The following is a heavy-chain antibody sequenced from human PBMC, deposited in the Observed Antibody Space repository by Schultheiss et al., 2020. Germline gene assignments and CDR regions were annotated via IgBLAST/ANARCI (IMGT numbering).Heavy chain of an antibody. V-gene: IGHV3-30*03. CDR3: ARDEVGVREGLGV. J-gene: IGHJ6*02. Sequence: GGSLRLSCAASGFTFTKSWMNWVRQAPGKGLEWVAVISYDGSNKYYADSVKGRFTISRDNAKNSLYLQMNSLRDEDTAVYYCARDEVGVREGLGVWGQGTTVTFSS. CDR1: GFTFTKSW. D-gene: IGHD2-15*01. CDR2: ISYDGSNK.